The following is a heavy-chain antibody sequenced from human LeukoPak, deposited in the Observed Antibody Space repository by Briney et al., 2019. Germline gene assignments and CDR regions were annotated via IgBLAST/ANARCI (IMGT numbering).Heavy chain of an antibody. CDR3: ARDGYYDSSGYSGVYDAFDI. Sequence: PSETLSLTCAVYGGSFSGYYWSWIRQPPGKGLEWIGYIYYSGSTNYNPSLKSRVTISVDTSKNQFSLKLGSVTAADTAVYYCARDGYYDSSGYSGVYDAFDIWGQGTMVTVSS. CDR2: IYYSGST. D-gene: IGHD3-22*01. V-gene: IGHV4-59*01. J-gene: IGHJ3*02. CDR1: GGSFSGYY.